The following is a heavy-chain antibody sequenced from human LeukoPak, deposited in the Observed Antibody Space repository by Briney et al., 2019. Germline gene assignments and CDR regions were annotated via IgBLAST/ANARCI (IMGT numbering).Heavy chain of an antibody. Sequence: GASVKVSCKASGYTLTNYAIHWVRRAPGQGLEWMGWISAGNGNTKYSQNFQGRVTITRDTSASTVYMELSSLRSEDTAVYYCARDGDSGWYYRNWFDPWGQGTLVTVSS. V-gene: IGHV1-3*01. CDR2: ISAGNGNT. D-gene: IGHD6-19*01. CDR3: ARDGDSGWYYRNWFDP. J-gene: IGHJ5*02. CDR1: GYTLTNYA.